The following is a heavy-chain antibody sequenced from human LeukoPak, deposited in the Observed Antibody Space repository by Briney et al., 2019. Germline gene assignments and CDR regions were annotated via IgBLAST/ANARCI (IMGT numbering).Heavy chain of an antibody. D-gene: IGHD3-22*01. CDR3: ARAQIVEVPFDY. CDR2: IYHSGST. J-gene: IGHJ4*02. V-gene: IGHV4-38-2*02. Sequence: SETLSLTCTVSGYSISSGYYWGWIRQPPGKGLEWIGSIYHSGSTYYNPSLKSRVTISVDTSKNQFSLKLSSVTAADTAVYYCARAQIVEVPFDYWGQGTLVTVSS. CDR1: GYSISSGYY.